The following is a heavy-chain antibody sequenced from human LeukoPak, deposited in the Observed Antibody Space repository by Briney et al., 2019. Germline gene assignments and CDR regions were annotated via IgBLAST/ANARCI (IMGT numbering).Heavy chain of an antibody. J-gene: IGHJ6*03. Sequence: PSETLSLTCTVSGGSINSGTYYWSWIRQPAGKGLEWIGRIYTSGSTNYNPSLKSRVTISVDTSKNQFSLKLSSVTAGDTAMYYCARGESSSSPLYYYYYYMDVWGKGTTVTVSS. V-gene: IGHV4-61*02. D-gene: IGHD6-6*01. CDR3: ARGESSSSPLYYYYYYMDV. CDR2: IYTSGST. CDR1: GGSINSGTYY.